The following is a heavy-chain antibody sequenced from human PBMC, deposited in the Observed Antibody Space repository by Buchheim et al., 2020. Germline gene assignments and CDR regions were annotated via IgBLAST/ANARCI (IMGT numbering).Heavy chain of an antibody. J-gene: IGHJ4*02. CDR2: ISSSTSTI. D-gene: IGHD3-16*01. Sequence: EVQLVESGGGLAQPGGSLRLSCAASGITFSSSHMNWVRQAPGKGLEWISYISSSTSTIYYTDSVKGRFTISRDNAKNSLYLQMDSPRAEDTAVYYCARGTAGGGTNDDWGQGTL. CDR1: GITFSSSH. CDR3: ARGTAGGGTNDD. V-gene: IGHV3-48*01.